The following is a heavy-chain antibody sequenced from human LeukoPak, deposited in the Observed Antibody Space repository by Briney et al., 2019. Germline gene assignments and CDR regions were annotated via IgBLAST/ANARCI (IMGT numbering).Heavy chain of an antibody. CDR1: GLIVSGKH. J-gene: IGHJ4*02. CDR2: VYTGGST. V-gene: IGHV3-53*01. Sequence: GGSLRLSCAASGLIVSGKHMSWVRQAPGKGLEWVSSVYTGGSTYYADSVKGRFTISRDNTRNTLHLQMNSLRADDTAVYYCAARDCSITACSAGVFDSWGQGTLGTVSS. D-gene: IGHD2-2*01. CDR3: AARDCSITACSAGVFDS.